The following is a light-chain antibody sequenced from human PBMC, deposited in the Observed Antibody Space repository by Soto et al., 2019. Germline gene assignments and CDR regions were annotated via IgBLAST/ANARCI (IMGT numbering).Light chain of an antibody. CDR3: QQRSNWIT. CDR1: QSVSSY. CDR2: DAS. J-gene: IGKJ5*01. V-gene: IGKV3-11*01. Sequence: PGARATLSCMARQSVSSYLAWYQQKPGQAPRLLIYDASNRATGIPARFSGSGSGTDFTLTISSLEPEDFAVYYCQQRSNWITFGQGTRLEIK.